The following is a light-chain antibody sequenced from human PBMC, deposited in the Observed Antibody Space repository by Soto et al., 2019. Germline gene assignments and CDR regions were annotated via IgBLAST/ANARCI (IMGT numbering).Light chain of an antibody. CDR3: QQYSSSPPEFT. CDR2: GAS. V-gene: IGKV3-20*01. Sequence: EIVLTQSPGTLSLSPGERATLSCRASQSISSSYLAWYQQRPGQPPRLLIFGASYRATVIPDRFSGSGSGTDFTLTISSLEPEDFAVYYCQQYSSSPPEFTFGPGTRVESK. J-gene: IGKJ3*01. CDR1: QSISSSY.